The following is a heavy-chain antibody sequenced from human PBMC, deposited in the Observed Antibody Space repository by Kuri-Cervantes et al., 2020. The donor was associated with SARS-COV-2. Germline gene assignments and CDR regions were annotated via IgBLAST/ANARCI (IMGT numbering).Heavy chain of an antibody. CDR1: GASVSSYF. D-gene: IGHD2-2*01. J-gene: IGHJ6*02. CDR2: IFHSAST. CDR3: ARVPTYCSSTSCYDASYSYYGMDV. V-gene: IGHV4-59*02. Sequence: GSLRLSCTVSGASVSSYFWSWIRQPPGKGLEWIGYIFHSASTNYNPSLWSRVFISVDTSRNQFSLELSSVTTADTTIYYCARVPTYCSSTSCYDASYSYYGMDVWGQGTTVTVSS.